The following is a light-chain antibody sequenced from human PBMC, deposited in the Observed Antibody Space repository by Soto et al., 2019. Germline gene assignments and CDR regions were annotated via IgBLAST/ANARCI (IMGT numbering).Light chain of an antibody. Sequence: EIVLTQSPATLSLSPGERVTLSCRASQSVSNSLAWYQQKPGQPPRLLIYDASTRATGIPARFSGSGSGTDFTLTISGLQSEDFAVYSCQQYHNWPITFGQGTRLEI. CDR1: QSVSNS. CDR2: DAS. CDR3: QQYHNWPIT. J-gene: IGKJ5*01. V-gene: IGKV3-11*01.